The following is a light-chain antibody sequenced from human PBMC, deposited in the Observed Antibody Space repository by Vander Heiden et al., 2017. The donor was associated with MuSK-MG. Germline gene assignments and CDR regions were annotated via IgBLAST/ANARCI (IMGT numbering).Light chain of an antibody. Sequence: EIVLTQSPATLSLSPGERATLSCRASQSVGSYLAWYQQKVGQAPRLLIYDASNRATGIPARFSGSGSGTDFTLTISSLEPEDFAVYYCQQRSNWPLLTFGGGTKVEIK. V-gene: IGKV3-11*01. CDR3: QQRSNWPLLT. CDR1: QSVGSY. CDR2: DAS. J-gene: IGKJ4*01.